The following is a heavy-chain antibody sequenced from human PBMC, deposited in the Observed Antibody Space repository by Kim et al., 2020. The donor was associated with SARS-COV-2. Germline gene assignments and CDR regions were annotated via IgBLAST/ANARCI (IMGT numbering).Heavy chain of an antibody. V-gene: IGHV1-46*01. Sequence: KFQGRVTMTRDTSTSTVYMELSSMRSEDTAVYYCASPTYSSSWYGGAFDIWGQGTMVTVSS. CDR3: ASPTYSSSWYGGAFDI. J-gene: IGHJ3*02. D-gene: IGHD6-13*01.